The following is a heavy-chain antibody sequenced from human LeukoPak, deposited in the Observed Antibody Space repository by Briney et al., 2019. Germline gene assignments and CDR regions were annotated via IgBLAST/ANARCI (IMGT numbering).Heavy chain of an antibody. V-gene: IGHV3-30*18. CDR3: AKDPDYYGSGDNWFDP. CDR2: ISYDGSNK. CDR1: GFTFSTYG. J-gene: IGHJ5*02. Sequence: PGRSLRLSCVASGFTFSTYGMHWVRQAPGKGLEWVAVISYDGSNKYYADSVKGRFTISRDNSKNTLYLQMNSLRAEDTAVYYCAKDPDYYGSGDNWFDPWGQGTLVTVSS. D-gene: IGHD3-10*01.